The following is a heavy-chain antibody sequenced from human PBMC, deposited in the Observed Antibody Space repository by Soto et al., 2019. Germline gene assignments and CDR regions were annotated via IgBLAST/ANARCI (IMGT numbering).Heavy chain of an antibody. V-gene: IGHV4-34*01. CDR3: ARGRVAAMRYFDY. CDR1: GGSFSGYY. CDR2: INHSGST. D-gene: IGHD2-2*01. Sequence: NPSETLSLTCAVYGGSFSGYYWSWIRQPPGKGLEWIGEINHSGSTNYNPSLKSRVTISVDTSKNQFSLKLSSVTAADTAVYYCARGRVAAMRYFDYWGQGTLVTVSS. J-gene: IGHJ4*02.